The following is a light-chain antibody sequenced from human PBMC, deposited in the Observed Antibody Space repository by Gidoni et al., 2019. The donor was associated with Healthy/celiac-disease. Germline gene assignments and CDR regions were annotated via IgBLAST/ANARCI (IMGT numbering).Light chain of an antibody. J-gene: IGKJ4*01. CDR2: DAS. CDR3: QQRSNWPLT. Sequence: HTPTPLSWAPGERAPLSCRASQSVSSYLAWYQQKPGQAPRLLIYDASNRATGIPARFSGSGSGTDFTLTISSLEPEDFAVYYCQQRSNWPLTFGGGTKVEIK. CDR1: QSVSSY. V-gene: IGKV3-11*01.